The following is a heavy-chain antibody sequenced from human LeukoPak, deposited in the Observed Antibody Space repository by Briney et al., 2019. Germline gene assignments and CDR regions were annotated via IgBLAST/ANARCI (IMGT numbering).Heavy chain of an antibody. J-gene: IGHJ4*02. Sequence: PGGSLRLSCAASGFTFSSYWVHWVRQAPGKRLVWVSRINSDGSSTSYADSVKGRFTISRDNAKNTLYLQMNSLRAEDTAVYYCAKVRANRFASFDYWGQGTLVTVSS. D-gene: IGHD1/OR15-1a*01. CDR3: AKVRANRFASFDY. CDR1: GFTFSSYW. CDR2: INSDGSST. V-gene: IGHV3-74*01.